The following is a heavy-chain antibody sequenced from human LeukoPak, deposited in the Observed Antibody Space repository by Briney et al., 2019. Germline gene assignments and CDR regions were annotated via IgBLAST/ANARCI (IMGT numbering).Heavy chain of an antibody. D-gene: IGHD6-13*01. CDR3: AKDYSSSVGAFFDY. V-gene: IGHV3-9*01. Sequence: PGGSLRLSCAASGFTFDDYAMHWVRQAPGKGLEWVSGISWNSGSIGYADSVKGRFTISRDNAKTSLYLQMNSLRAEDTALYYCAKDYSSSVGAFFDYWGQGTLVTVSS. CDR2: ISWNSGSI. CDR1: GFTFDDYA. J-gene: IGHJ4*02.